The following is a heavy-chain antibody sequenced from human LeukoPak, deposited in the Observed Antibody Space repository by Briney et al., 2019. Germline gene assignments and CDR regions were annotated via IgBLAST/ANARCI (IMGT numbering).Heavy chain of an antibody. CDR1: GFTFSSYS. V-gene: IGHV3-21*01. CDR2: ISRSSSYI. CDR3: ARALGYAFDI. Sequence: TPGGSLRLSCAASGFTFSSYSMNWVRQAPGKGLEWVSSISRSSSYIYYAESVKGRFTFSRDNAKNSLYLQMNSLRAEDTAVYYCARALGYAFDIWGQGTMVTVSS. J-gene: IGHJ3*02.